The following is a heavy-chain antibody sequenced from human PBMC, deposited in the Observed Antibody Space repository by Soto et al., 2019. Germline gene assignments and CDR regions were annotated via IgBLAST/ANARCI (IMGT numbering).Heavy chain of an antibody. J-gene: IGHJ4*02. CDR2: IWYDGSKK. D-gene: IGHD2-15*01. CDR3: AREHGYCSGGTCPSELDF. Sequence: GGSLRLSCAASRFSFRSYGMHWVRQSPGKGLEWVATIWYDGSKKYYGESVKGRFSVSRDNSKSTLDLQMNSLRVEDTGVYYCAREHGYCSGGTCPSELDFWGQGALVTVSS. V-gene: IGHV3-33*01. CDR1: RFSFRSYG.